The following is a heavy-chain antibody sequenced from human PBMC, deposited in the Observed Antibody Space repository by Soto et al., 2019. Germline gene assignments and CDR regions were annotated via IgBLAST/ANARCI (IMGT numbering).Heavy chain of an antibody. V-gene: IGHV1-18*01. CDR1: GYTFTSYG. CDR2: ISAYNGNT. D-gene: IGHD5-12*01. J-gene: IGHJ4*02. Sequence: QVQLVQSGAEVKKPGASVKVSCKASGYTFTSYGISWVRQAPGQGLEWMGWISAYNGNTNYAQKLQGRVTMTTDTSTXXXXXXXXXXXXXXXXXXXXARDNGYESDYWGQGTLVTVSS. CDR3: ARDNGYESDY.